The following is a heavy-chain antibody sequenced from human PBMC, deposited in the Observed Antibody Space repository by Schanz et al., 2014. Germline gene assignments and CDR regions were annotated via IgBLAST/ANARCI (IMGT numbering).Heavy chain of an antibody. CDR3: ARDRGHGDLPGDI. CDR1: GGSISSGSYY. CDR2: VYTSGST. J-gene: IGHJ3*02. Sequence: QVQLQESGPGLVKPSQTLSLTCSVSGGSISSGSYYWNWTRQPAGKGLEWIGRVYTSGSTNYNPSRKSRVTISVDTSKNQFSLNLSSATAADTAVYYCARDRGHGDLPGDIWGQGTMVTVSS. D-gene: IGHD4-17*01. V-gene: IGHV4-61*02.